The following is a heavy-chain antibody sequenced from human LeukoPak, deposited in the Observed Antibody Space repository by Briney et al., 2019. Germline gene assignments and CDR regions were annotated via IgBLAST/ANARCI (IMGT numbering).Heavy chain of an antibody. V-gene: IGHV3-74*01. CDR3: ARMNPLSSSGVIDY. Sequence: GGSLRLSCAASGFTFSSYWMHWVRRAPGKGLVWVSHINSDGSSTSYADSVKGRFTISRDNAKNTLYLQMNSLRAEDTAVYYCARMNPLSSSGVIDYWGQGTLVTVSS. CDR2: INSDGSST. CDR1: GFTFSSYW. J-gene: IGHJ4*02. D-gene: IGHD6-13*01.